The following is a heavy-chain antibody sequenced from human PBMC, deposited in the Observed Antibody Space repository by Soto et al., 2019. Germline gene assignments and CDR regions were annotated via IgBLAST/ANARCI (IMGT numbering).Heavy chain of an antibody. CDR3: ARDAGITIYTRDTFDM. V-gene: IGHV1-18*01. D-gene: IGHD3-10*01. Sequence: QVQLVQSGAEVKKPGASVTVSCKASGYTFTSHGISWVRRAPGQGLEWMGWISTYNGNTNYAQELQGRVTMTTDTSTTTAYIELRSLRSDDTAVYYCARDAGITIYTRDTFDMWGQGTVVTVSS. CDR1: GYTFTSHG. CDR2: ISTYNGNT. J-gene: IGHJ3*02.